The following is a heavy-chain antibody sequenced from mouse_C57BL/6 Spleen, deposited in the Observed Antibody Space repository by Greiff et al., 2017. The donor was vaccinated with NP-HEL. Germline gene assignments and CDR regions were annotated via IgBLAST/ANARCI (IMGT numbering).Heavy chain of an antibody. Sequence: VKLMESGAELVKPGASVKISCKAPGNAFGSYWMNWLRQRPGRGLEGIGQIYPGDGDTNYNGKFKAKATLTADKSSSTAYMQLSSLTSEDSAVYFCASYRGYFDVWGTGTTVTVSS. CDR2: IYPGDGDT. CDR1: GNAFGSYW. V-gene: IGHV1-80*01. D-gene: IGHD2-14*01. CDR3: ASYRGYFDV. J-gene: IGHJ1*03.